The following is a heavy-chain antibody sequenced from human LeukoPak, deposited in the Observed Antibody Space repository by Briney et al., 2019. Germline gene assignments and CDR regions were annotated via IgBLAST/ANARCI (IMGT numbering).Heavy chain of an antibody. CDR2: IIPIFGTA. CDR3: ARGGYCSSTSCRIYWFDP. D-gene: IGHD2-2*01. J-gene: IGHJ5*02. CDR1: GGIFSSYA. V-gene: IGHV1-69*13. Sequence: ASVKVSCKASGGIFSSYAISWVRQAPGQGLEWMGGIIPIFGTANYAQKFQGRVTITADESTSTAYMELSSLRSEDTAVYYCARGGYCSSTSCRIYWFDPWGQGTLVTVSS.